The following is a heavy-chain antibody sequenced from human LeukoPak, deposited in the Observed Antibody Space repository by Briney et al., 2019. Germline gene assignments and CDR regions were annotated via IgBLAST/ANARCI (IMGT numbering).Heavy chain of an antibody. CDR1: GGSISSSY. J-gene: IGHJ4*02. CDR3: ARGGLWWFDY. Sequence: SETLSLTCTVSGGSISSSYWSWIRQPPGKELEWIGYTYDSGNTNYNPSLKSRVTISVDTSKNQFSLKLSSVTAADTAVYYCARGGLWWFDYWGQGTLVTVSA. V-gene: IGHV4-59*01. D-gene: IGHD2-21*01. CDR2: TYDSGNT.